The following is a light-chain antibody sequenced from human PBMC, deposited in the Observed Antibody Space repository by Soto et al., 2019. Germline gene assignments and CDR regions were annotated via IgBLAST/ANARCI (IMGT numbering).Light chain of an antibody. CDR2: AAS. V-gene: IGKV1-27*01. CDR1: QGISNY. CDR3: RQPARSPST. Sequence: DIAMARCGSSLTATLGDSVAITWGACQGISNYLDWYQQKPGKVPKLLIYAASTLQSGVPSRFSGSGSGTDFTLTISGLQPEDVAPYYCRQPARSPSTCGRGTRLEIK. J-gene: IGKJ5*01.